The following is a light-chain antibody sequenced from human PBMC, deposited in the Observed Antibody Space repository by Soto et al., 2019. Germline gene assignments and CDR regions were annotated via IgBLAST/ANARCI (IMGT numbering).Light chain of an antibody. CDR2: RNN. Sequence: HSVLTQPPSASGTPGQRVTISCSGSSSNIGSNYVYWYQQFPGTAPKLLIYRNNQRPSGVPDRFSGSKSGTSASLAISGLRSEDEADYYCAAWDDSLSGLHVVFGGGTKLTVL. J-gene: IGLJ2*01. V-gene: IGLV1-47*01. CDR1: SSNIGSNY. CDR3: AAWDDSLSGLHVV.